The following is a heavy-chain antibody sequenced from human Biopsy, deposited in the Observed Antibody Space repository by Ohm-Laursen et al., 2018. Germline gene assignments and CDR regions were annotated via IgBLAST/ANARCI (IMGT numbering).Heavy chain of an antibody. D-gene: IGHD7-27*01. CDR3: AKDLRNNNWGVES. CDR1: GFSLSNYG. J-gene: IGHJ4*02. Sequence: SLRLSFAPSGFSLSNYGMHWVRPAPAKGLAWVAVITDDGRNKYYVDSVKGRFTISRDNSKNTLYLQMNNLRAEDTAVFYCAKDLRNNNWGVESWGQGTLVTVSS. V-gene: IGHV3-30*18. CDR2: ITDDGRNK.